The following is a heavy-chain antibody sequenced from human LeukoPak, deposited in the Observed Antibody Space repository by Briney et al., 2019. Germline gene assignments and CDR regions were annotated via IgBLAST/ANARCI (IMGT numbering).Heavy chain of an antibody. CDR2: ISYDGSNK. D-gene: IGHD6-19*01. CDR3: ARVARPWCISVAGTFDS. J-gene: IGHJ4*02. Sequence: GGSLRLSCAASGFTFSSYAMHWVRQAPGKGLEWVAIISYDGSNKYYADSVKGRFTISRDNPQNSLYLQMNSLRAEYTAVYYCARVARPWCISVAGTFDSWGQGTLVTVSS. V-gene: IGHV3-30*04. CDR1: GFTFSSYA.